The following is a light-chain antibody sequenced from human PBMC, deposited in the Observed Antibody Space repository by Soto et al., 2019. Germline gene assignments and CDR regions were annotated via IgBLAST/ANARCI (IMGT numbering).Light chain of an antibody. J-gene: IGKJ3*01. V-gene: IGKV1-33*01. Sequence: DIQMTQSPSSLSASVGDSVAMTCQASQDISNFLNWYQQKPGEAPKLLTYDESDLETQVPSRFIESGSGTEFTFTISNLQPEDFATYYCQQYDSLPFTFGPGT. CDR1: QDISNF. CDR3: QQYDSLPFT. CDR2: DES.